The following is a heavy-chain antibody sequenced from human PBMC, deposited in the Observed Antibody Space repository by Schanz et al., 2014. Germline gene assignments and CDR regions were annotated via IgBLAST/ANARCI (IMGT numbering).Heavy chain of an antibody. V-gene: IGHV3-23*04. D-gene: IGHD3-22*01. Sequence: EVQVVESGGGLVQPGGSLRLSCEASGFTLTSYALTRVRQAPGKGLEWVAGISGSGGSTDYADSVKGRFIIPRDNSKNTLYLQMNSLRAEDTAVYYCAKIRYDSSGYYLPYYGMDVWGQGTTVIVSS. J-gene: IGHJ6*02. CDR3: AKIRYDSSGYYLPYYGMDV. CDR1: GFTLTSYA. CDR2: ISGSGGST.